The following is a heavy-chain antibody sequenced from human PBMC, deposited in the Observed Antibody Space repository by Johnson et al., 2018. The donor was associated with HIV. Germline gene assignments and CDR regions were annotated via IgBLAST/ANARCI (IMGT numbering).Heavy chain of an antibody. CDR3: ARDPDI. CDR1: GFTFSTYA. V-gene: IGHV3-30*04. J-gene: IGHJ3*02. Sequence: QVKLVESGGGVVQPGRSLRLSCAASGFTFSTYAMHWVRQAPGKGLEWVAVISYDGSNKYYADSVQGRFTISRDNSKNTLYLQMNSLRAEDTAVYYCARDPDIWGQGTMVTVSS. CDR2: ISYDGSNK.